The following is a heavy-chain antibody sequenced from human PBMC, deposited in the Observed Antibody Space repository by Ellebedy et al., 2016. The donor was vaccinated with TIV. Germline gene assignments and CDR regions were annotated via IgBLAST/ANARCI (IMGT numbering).Heavy chain of an antibody. CDR3: ARDMGRWLQFLGY. CDR2: ISSSSTSI. Sequence: GGSLRLSCAASGFTFTSYGMGWVRQAPGEGLEWVSYISSSSTSIYYAASVKGRFTISRDNSKNSLWLQMNSLRAEDTAVYYCARDMGRWLQFLGYWGQGTLVTVSS. D-gene: IGHD5-24*01. J-gene: IGHJ4*02. CDR1: GFTFTSYG. V-gene: IGHV3-48*04.